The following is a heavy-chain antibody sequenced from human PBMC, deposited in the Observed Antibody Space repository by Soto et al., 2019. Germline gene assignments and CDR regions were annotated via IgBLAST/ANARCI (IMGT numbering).Heavy chain of an antibody. CDR3: ARQGYYDILTGFDNLLFDY. V-gene: IGHV4-59*01. CDR1: GGSIGSYY. CDR2: IYYSGSI. J-gene: IGHJ4*02. Sequence: SETLSLTCTVSGGSIGSYYWTWIRQPPGKGLEWIGYIYYSGSINYNPSLESRVTISIDTSKNQFSLKLSSVTAADTAVYYCARQGYYDILTGFDNLLFDYWGQGTLVTVSS. D-gene: IGHD3-9*01.